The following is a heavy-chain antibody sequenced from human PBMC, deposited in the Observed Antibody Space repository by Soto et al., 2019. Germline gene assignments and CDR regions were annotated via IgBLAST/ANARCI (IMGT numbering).Heavy chain of an antibody. CDR1: GFTFSNFW. CDR2: IKADGTEK. D-gene: IGHD3-16*01. J-gene: IGHJ6*02. V-gene: IGHV3-7*01. Sequence: EVRLVESGGGLVQPGGSLRLSCVASGFTFSNFWMSWVRQVPGKGLEWVANIKADGTEKRYGDSVKGRLTISRDNAKNSVYLQMNSLRAEDTAVYYCARDGGAIPVWGQGTTVTVSS. CDR3: ARDGGAIPV.